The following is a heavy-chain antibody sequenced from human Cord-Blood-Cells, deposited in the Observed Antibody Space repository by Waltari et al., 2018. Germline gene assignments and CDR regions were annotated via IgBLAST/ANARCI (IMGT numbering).Heavy chain of an antibody. CDR3: ARQGGYYGSGSYYDY. Sequence: QLQLQESGPGLVTPSETLYRTCTVYGGSISSSSYYWGWIRRPPGKGLEWIGSIYYSGSTYYNPSLKSRVTISVDTSKNQFSLKLSSVTAADTAVYYCARQGGYYGSGSYYDYWGQGTLVTVSS. V-gene: IGHV4-39*01. D-gene: IGHD3-10*01. CDR1: GGSISSSSYY. CDR2: IYYSGST. J-gene: IGHJ4*02.